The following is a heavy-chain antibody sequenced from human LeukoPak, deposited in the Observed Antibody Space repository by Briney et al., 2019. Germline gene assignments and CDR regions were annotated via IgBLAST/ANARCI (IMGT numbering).Heavy chain of an antibody. CDR1: GGSISSSSYY. CDR2: IYYSGST. V-gene: IGHV4-39*01. Sequence: PSETLSLTCTVSGGSISSSSYYWGWIRQPPGKGLEWIGSIYYSGSTYYNPSLKSRVTISVDTSKNQFSLKLSSVTAADTAVYYCARLSSGWPTTPYYFDYWGQGTLVTASS. J-gene: IGHJ4*02. D-gene: IGHD6-19*01. CDR3: ARLSSGWPTTPYYFDY.